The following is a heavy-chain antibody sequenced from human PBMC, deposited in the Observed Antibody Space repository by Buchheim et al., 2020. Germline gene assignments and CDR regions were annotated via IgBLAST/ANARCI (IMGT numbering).Heavy chain of an antibody. J-gene: IGHJ6*02. Sequence: QVQLVESGGGVVQPGRSLRLSCAAAGFTFSSYGMHWVRQAPGKGLEWVAVIWYDGSNKYYADSGKGRFTISRDNSKNTLYLQMNSLRAEDTAVYYFARGRDASYYYYGMDVWGQGTT. CDR1: GFTFSSYG. D-gene: IGHD5-24*01. V-gene: IGHV3-33*01. CDR3: ARGRDASYYYYGMDV. CDR2: IWYDGSNK.